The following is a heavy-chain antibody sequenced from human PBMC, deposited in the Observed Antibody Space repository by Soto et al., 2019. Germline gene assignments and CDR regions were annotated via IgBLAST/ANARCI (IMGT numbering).Heavy chain of an antibody. D-gene: IGHD6-13*01. CDR1: GDSISSSSYY. CDR2: IFYSGNT. J-gene: IGHJ5*02. V-gene: IGHV4-39*01. CDR3: ARHPPSAAAWFDP. Sequence: PSETLSLTCTVSGDSISSSSYYWGWIRQPPGQGLEWIGSIFYSGNTYYNPSLKSRVTMSIDTSKNQLSLKLTSMIAADTALYYCARHPPSAAAWFDPWGQGTLVTVSS.